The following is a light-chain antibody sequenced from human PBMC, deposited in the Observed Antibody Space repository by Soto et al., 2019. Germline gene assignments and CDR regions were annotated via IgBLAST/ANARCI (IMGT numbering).Light chain of an antibody. CDR2: AAS. Sequence: DIQVTQSPSAVSSSVGDRVTITCRASQGISSWLAWYQQKPGKAPKLLIYAASSLQSGVPSRFSGSGSGTEFTLTISSLQPEDFATYYCLQHNSYPITFGQGTRLEIK. V-gene: IGKV1-17*03. CDR1: QGISSW. J-gene: IGKJ5*01. CDR3: LQHNSYPIT.